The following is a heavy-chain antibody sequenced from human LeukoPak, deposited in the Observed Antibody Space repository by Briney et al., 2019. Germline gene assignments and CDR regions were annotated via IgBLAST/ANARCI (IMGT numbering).Heavy chain of an antibody. V-gene: IGHV4-4*07. J-gene: IGHJ4*02. CDR1: GGSISSYY. D-gene: IGHD3-16*02. Sequence: SETLSLTCTVSGGSISSYYWSWIRQPAGKGLEWIGRIYTSGSTNYNPSLKSRVTTSVDTSKNQFSLKLSSVTAADTAVYYCARGRSGDDYVWGSYRAFDYWGQGTLVTVSS. CDR3: ARGRSGDDYVWGSYRAFDY. CDR2: IYTSGST.